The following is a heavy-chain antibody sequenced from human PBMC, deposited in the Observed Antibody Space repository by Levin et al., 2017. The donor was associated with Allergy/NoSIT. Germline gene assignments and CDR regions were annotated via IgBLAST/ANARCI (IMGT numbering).Heavy chain of an antibody. CDR3: ARWPYDILTGYSP. V-gene: IGHV4-39*01. J-gene: IGHJ4*02. Sequence: SETLSLTCTVSGGSISSSSYYWGWIRQSPGKGLEWIGSIYYSGSTYYNPSLKSRVTMSVDTSKNQFSLKLSSVTAADTAVYYCARWPYDILTGYSPWGQGTLVTVSS. CDR2: IYYSGST. CDR1: GGSISSSSYY. D-gene: IGHD3-9*01.